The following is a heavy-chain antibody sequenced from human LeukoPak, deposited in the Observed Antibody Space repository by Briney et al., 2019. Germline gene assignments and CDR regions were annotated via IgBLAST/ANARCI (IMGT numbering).Heavy chain of an antibody. CDR3: ARSYYDDSSAYSDY. CDR2: ISTYNGNT. CDR1: RYTVSSYG. J-gene: IGHJ4*02. V-gene: IGHV1-18*01. D-gene: IGHD3-22*01. Sequence: SGYPSRYTVSSYGTNWLRGSPGHRVRCRGGISTYNGNTIFAQRLPGRVTMTTVTCTSTASMELRRMRSDDTDVYYCARSYYDDSSAYSDYWGQGTLVIVSS.